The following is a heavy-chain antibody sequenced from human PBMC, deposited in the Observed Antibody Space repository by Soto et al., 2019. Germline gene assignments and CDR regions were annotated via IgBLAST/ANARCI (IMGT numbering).Heavy chain of an antibody. Sequence: GGSLRLSCAASGFTFSSYAMSWVRQAPGKGLEWVSAISGSGGSTYYADSVKGRFTISRDNSKNTLYLQMNSLRAEDTAVYYCAKTIPYYYDSSGYYFAEYFQHWGQGTLVTVSS. CDR2: ISGSGGST. J-gene: IGHJ1*01. CDR1: GFTFSSYA. V-gene: IGHV3-23*01. D-gene: IGHD3-22*01. CDR3: AKTIPYYYDSSGYYFAEYFQH.